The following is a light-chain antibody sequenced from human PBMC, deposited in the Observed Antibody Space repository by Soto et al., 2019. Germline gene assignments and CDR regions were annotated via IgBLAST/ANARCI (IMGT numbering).Light chain of an antibody. CDR1: TSDVGGYNY. CDR3: LSKTSSISYV. Sequence: QSALTQPASVSGSPGQSITISCTGTTSDVGGYNYVSWYQQHPGKVPKLLIHEVSNRPSGVSNRFSGSKSGNTAPLTISGLQAEDEADYYCLSKTSSISYVFGTGTKLTVL. V-gene: IGLV2-14*01. J-gene: IGLJ1*01. CDR2: EVS.